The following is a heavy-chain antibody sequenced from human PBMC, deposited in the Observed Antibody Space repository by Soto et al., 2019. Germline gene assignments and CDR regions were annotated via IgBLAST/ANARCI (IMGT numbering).Heavy chain of an antibody. J-gene: IGHJ5*02. CDR2: ISGDGTRT. Sequence: GGSLRLSCAASGFNFYNYAMTWVRQAPGKGLEWASGISGDGTRTYYGDSVKGRFTISRDNSKNTVFLQMNSLRAEDTALYYCVKDLRPNRGWFGPWGQGTRVTVSS. V-gene: IGHV3-23*01. CDR3: VKDLRPNRGWFGP. CDR1: GFNFYNYA. D-gene: IGHD3-3*01.